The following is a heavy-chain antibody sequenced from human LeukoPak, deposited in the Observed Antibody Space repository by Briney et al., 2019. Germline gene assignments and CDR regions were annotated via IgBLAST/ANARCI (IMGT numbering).Heavy chain of an antibody. Sequence: ASVKVSCKASGYTFTSYGISWVRQAPGQGLEWMGWISACNGNTNYAQKLQGRVTMTTDTSTSTAYMELRSLRSDDTAVYYCARDQAGPYYYGSGSPYGMDVWGQGTTVTVSS. V-gene: IGHV1-18*01. CDR1: GYTFTSYG. CDR3: ARDQAGPYYYGSGSPYGMDV. CDR2: ISACNGNT. J-gene: IGHJ6*02. D-gene: IGHD3-10*01.